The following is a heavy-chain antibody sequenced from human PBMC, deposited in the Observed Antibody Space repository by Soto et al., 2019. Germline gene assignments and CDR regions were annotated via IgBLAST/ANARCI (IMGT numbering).Heavy chain of an antibody. J-gene: IGHJ3*02. Sequence: GGSLRLSCAASGFTFSDYYMSWIRQAPGKGLEWVSYISSSSSYTNYADSVKGRFTISRDNAKNSLYLQMNSLRAEDTAVYYCARNLFCSGGSCPQDIWGQGTMVTVS. V-gene: IGHV3-11*06. D-gene: IGHD2-15*01. CDR3: ARNLFCSGGSCPQDI. CDR1: GFTFSDYY. CDR2: ISSSSSYT.